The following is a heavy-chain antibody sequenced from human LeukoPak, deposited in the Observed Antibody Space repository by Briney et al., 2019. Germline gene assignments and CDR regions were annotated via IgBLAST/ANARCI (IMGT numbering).Heavy chain of an antibody. CDR1: GGSISSYY. CDR3: ARDRGYGETDY. CDR2: IYYSGST. J-gene: IGHJ4*02. Sequence: PSETLSLTCTVSGGSISSYYWSWIRQPPGKGLEWIGYIYYSGSTNYNPSLKSRVTISVDTSKNQFSLKLSSVTAADTAVYYCARDRGYGETDYWGRGTLVTVSS. V-gene: IGHV4-59*01. D-gene: IGHD4-17*01.